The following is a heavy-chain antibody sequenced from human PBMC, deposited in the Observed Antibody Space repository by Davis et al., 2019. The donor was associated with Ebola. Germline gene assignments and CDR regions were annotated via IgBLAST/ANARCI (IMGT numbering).Heavy chain of an antibody. D-gene: IGHD3-10*01. CDR3: AKRGFGELTLPFDY. V-gene: IGHV3-23*01. CDR1: GFTFSSYA. Sequence: GESLKISCAASGFTFSSYAMSWVRQAPGKGLEWVSAISGSGGSTYYADSVKGRFTISRDNSKNTLYLQMNSLRAEDTAVYYCAKRGFGELTLPFDYWGQGTLVTVSS. CDR2: ISGSGGST. J-gene: IGHJ4*02.